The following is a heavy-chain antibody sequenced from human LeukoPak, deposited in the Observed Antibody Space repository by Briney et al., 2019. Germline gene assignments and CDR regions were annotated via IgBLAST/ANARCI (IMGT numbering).Heavy chain of an antibody. CDR2: SNSDGSVR. CDR3: ARDPSVNNAIGYNWFDH. V-gene: IGHV3-74*01. J-gene: IGHJ5*02. Sequence: PGGSLRLSCAASGFTFSSYAMNWVRQAPGKGLERVSRSNSDGSVRNYADSVEGRFIISRDNAKNTLYLQMNNLGVEDTAVYFCARDPSVNNAIGYNWFDHWGQGALVTVSS. D-gene: IGHD2/OR15-2a*01. CDR1: GFTFSSYA.